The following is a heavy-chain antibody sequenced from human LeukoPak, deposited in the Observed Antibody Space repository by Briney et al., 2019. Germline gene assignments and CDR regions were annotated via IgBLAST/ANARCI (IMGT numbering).Heavy chain of an antibody. D-gene: IGHD3-10*01. CDR3: ARDSPDRITTVRGVIILKNWFDP. CDR1: GYTFTGYY. Sequence: TSVKVSCKASGYTFTGYYMHWVRQAPGQGLEWMGWINPNSGGTNYAQKFQGRVTMTRDTSISTAYMELSRLRSDDTAVYYCARDSPDRITTVRGVIILKNWFDPWGQGTLVTVSS. CDR2: INPNSGGT. J-gene: IGHJ5*02. V-gene: IGHV1-2*02.